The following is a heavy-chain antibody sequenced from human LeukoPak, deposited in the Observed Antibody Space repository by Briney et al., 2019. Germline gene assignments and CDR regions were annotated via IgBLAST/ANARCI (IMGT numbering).Heavy chain of an antibody. CDR3: ARRGISVGGAFDI. CDR2: INPSGISS. CDR1: GYTFSSYY. D-gene: IGHD3-16*01. V-gene: IGHV1-46*01. Sequence: ASVKVSCKASGYTFSSYYIHWVRQAPGQGLEWMGIINPSGISSSYAQKFQGRVTMTRDMSTSTVYMELSSLRSEDTAVYYCARRGISVGGAFDIWGQGTMVIVSS. J-gene: IGHJ3*02.